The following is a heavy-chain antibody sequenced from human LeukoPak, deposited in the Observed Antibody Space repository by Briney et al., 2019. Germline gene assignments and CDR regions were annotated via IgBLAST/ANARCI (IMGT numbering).Heavy chain of an antibody. V-gene: IGHV4-34*01. Sequence: SETLSLTCAVYGGSFSGYYWSWIRQPPGKGLEWIGEINHSGSTNYNPSLKSRVTISVDTSKNQFSLKLSSVTAADTAVYYCASERVYDSGSYYRYYYMDVWGKGTTVTVSS. CDR1: GGSFSGYY. J-gene: IGHJ6*03. CDR3: ASERVYDSGSYYRYYYMDV. CDR2: INHSGST. D-gene: IGHD3-10*01.